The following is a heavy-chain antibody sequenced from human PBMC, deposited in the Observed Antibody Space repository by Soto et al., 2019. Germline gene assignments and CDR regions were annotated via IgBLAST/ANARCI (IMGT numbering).Heavy chain of an antibody. CDR2: IYHSGST. J-gene: IGHJ4*02. CDR3: ARDGGRSPSAFDY. Sequence: QVQLQESGPGLVKPSGTLSLTCAVSGGSISSSNWWNWVRQSPGKGLEWIGEIYHSGSTNYNPSLKRRVTISIDKSKNQVSLRLTSVTAADSAVYYCARDGGRSPSAFDYWGQGTLVTVSS. V-gene: IGHV4-4*02. D-gene: IGHD2-15*01. CDR1: GGSISSSNW.